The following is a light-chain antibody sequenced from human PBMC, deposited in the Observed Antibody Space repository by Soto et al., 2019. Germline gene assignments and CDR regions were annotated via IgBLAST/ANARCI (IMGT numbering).Light chain of an antibody. V-gene: IGLV2-14*03. CDR3: SAYTRTDNHVV. Sequence: QSALTQPASVSGSPGQSITISCTGTSSDIGGYNYASWYQQHPGEAPKLILYHINNRPSGISNRFSGSKSGNTASLTISGLQDEDEADDYCSAYTRTDNHVVLGGGTKLTVL. CDR2: HIN. J-gene: IGLJ2*01. CDR1: SSDIGGYNY.